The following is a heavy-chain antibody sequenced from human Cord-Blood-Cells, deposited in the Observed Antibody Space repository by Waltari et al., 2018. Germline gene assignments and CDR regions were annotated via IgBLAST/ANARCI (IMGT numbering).Heavy chain of an antibody. CDR3: TRSAAIDY. V-gene: IGHV3-73*02. D-gene: IGHD2-2*01. CDR1: GFTFSGSA. Sequence: EVQLVESGGGLVQPGGSLKLSCAASGFTFSGSAMHWVRQASGKGLEWVCRIRSKANSYATAYAASVKGRFTISRDDSKNTAYLQMNSLKTEDTAVYYCTRSAAIDYWGQGTLVTVSS. J-gene: IGHJ4*02. CDR2: IRSKANSYAT.